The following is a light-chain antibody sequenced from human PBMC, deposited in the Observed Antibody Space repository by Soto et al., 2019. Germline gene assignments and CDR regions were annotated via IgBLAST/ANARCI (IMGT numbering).Light chain of an antibody. Sequence: EIVLTQSPGTRSLSPGERATLSCRASQSVSSSYLAWYQQKPGQAPRLLIYGASSRATGIPDRFSGSGSGTDFTLTISRLEPEDFAVYYCQQYGSFPYTFGQGTKLEIK. V-gene: IGKV3-20*01. J-gene: IGKJ2*01. CDR2: GAS. CDR3: QQYGSFPYT. CDR1: QSVSSSY.